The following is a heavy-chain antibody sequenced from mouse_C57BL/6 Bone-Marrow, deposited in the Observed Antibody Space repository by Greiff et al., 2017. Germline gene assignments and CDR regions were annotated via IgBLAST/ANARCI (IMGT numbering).Heavy chain of an antibody. CDR3: ARAHYYGNLYAMDY. Sequence: VQLQQPGAELVRPGTSVKLSCKASGYTFTSYWMHWVKQRPGQGLEWIGVIDPSDSYTNYNQKFKGKATLTVDTSSSTAYMQLSSLTSEDSSVYYCARAHYYGNLYAMDYWGQGTSVTVSS. D-gene: IGHD2-1*01. CDR1: GYTFTSYW. V-gene: IGHV1-59*01. J-gene: IGHJ4*01. CDR2: IDPSDSYT.